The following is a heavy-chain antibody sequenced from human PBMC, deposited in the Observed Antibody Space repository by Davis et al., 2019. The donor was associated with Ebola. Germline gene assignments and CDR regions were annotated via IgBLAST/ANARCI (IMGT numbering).Heavy chain of an antibody. J-gene: IGHJ4*02. CDR3: ARMIRRPGYFDY. D-gene: IGHD2-2*01. CDR2: IDWDDDK. Sequence: SGPTLVKPTQTLTLTCTSSGFSLSTSGMCVSWIRQPPGKALEWLARIDWDDDKYYSTSLKTRLTISKDTSKNQVVLTMTNMDPVDTATYYCARMIRRPGYFDYWGQGTLVTVSS. CDR1: GFSLSTSGMC. V-gene: IGHV2-70*11.